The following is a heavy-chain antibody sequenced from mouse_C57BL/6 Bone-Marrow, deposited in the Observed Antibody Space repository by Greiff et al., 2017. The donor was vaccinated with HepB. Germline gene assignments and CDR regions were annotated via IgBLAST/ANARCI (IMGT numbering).Heavy chain of an antibody. CDR3: ARQTFITTVVATRAMDY. D-gene: IGHD1-1*01. Sequence: GLEWIGRIDPNSGGTKYNEKFKSKATLTVDKPSSTAYMQLSSLTSEDSAVYYCARQTFITTVVATRAMDYWGQGTSVTVSS. V-gene: IGHV1-72*01. CDR2: IDPNSGGT. J-gene: IGHJ4*01.